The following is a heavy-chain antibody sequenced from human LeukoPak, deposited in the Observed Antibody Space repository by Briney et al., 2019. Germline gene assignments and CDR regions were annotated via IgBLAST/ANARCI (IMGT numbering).Heavy chain of an antibody. V-gene: IGHV4-39*07. CDR3: ASWFSGSYDIFDY. D-gene: IGHD1-26*01. CDR1: GGSISSSSYY. Sequence: PSETLSLTCTVSGGSISSSSYYWGWIRQPPGKGLEWTGSIYYSGSTYYNPSLKSRVTISVDTSKNQFSLKLSSVTAADTAVYYCASWFSGSYDIFDYWGQGTLVTVSS. CDR2: IYYSGST. J-gene: IGHJ4*02.